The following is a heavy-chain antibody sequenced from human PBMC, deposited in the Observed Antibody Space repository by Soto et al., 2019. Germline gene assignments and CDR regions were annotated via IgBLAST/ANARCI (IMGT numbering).Heavy chain of an antibody. J-gene: IGHJ4*01. V-gene: IGHV1-18*01. CDR2: ISAYNGNT. CDR1: GYTFTSYG. D-gene: IGHD5-18*01. Sequence: QVQLVQSGAEVKKPGASVKVSCKASGYTFTSYGIRWVRQAPGQGLEWMGWISAYNGNTNDAQKLQGRVTMTTGTSTSSAYLDLRSVRSDDTAVYYCARDFSLGGYGYGYEDYWGHGTLVTVSS. CDR3: ARDFSLGGYGYGYEDY.